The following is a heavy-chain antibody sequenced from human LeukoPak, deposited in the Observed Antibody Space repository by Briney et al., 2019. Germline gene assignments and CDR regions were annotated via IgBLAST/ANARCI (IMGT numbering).Heavy chain of an antibody. D-gene: IGHD2-2*01. CDR1: GYTSTSYG. CDR2: ISAYNGNT. CDR3: ARSSLDIVVVPAAPDY. Sequence: ASVKVSCKASGYTSTSYGISWVRQAPGQGLEWMGWISAYNGNTNYAQKLQGRVTMTTDTSTSTAYMELRSLRSDDTAVYYCARSSLDIVVVPAAPDYWGQGTLVTVSS. V-gene: IGHV1-18*01. J-gene: IGHJ4*02.